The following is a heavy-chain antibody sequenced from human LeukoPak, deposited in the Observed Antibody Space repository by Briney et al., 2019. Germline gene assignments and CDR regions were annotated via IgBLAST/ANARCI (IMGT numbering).Heavy chain of an antibody. D-gene: IGHD6-19*01. CDR1: GGSISSYF. Sequence: SETLSLTCTVSGGSISSYFWNWIRQPAGKGLEWIGRIYAGGSTNYNPSLKSRVTMSVDTSKRQFSLKLTSVTAADTAVYYCVRENYSSGWYGIIDYWGQGTLVTVSS. CDR3: VRENYSSGWYGIIDY. CDR2: IYAGGST. V-gene: IGHV4-4*07. J-gene: IGHJ4*02.